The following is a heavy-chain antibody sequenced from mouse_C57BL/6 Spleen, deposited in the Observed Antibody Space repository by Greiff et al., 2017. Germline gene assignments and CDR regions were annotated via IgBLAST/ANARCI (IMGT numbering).Heavy chain of an antibody. CDR1: GYTFTSYW. D-gene: IGHD4-1*02. V-gene: IGHV1-50*01. CDR2: IDPSDSYT. Sequence: QVQLQQPGAELVKPGASVKLSCKASGYTFTSYWMQWVKQRPGQGLEWIGEIDPSDSYTNYNQKFKGKATLTVDTSSSTAYMRLSRLTSEDSAVYYCANPTGTLDYWGQGTTLTVSS. CDR3: ANPTGTLDY. J-gene: IGHJ2*01.